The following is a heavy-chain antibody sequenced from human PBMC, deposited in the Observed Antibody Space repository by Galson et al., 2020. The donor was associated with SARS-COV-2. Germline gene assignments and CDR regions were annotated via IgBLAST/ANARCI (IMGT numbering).Heavy chain of an antibody. CDR3: ATGPPYYYDSRGYYYYYPPWVDP. CDR1: GYTLTELS. D-gene: IGHD3-22*01. J-gene: IGHJ5*02. V-gene: IGHV1-24*01. CDR2: FDPEDGET. Sequence: ASVKVSCKVSGYTLTELSMHWVRQAPGKGLEWMGGFDPEDGETIYAQKFQDRVTMTEDTSTDTAYMELSSLRSEDTAVYYCATGPPYYYDSRGYYYYYPPWVDPWGQGTLVTVSS.